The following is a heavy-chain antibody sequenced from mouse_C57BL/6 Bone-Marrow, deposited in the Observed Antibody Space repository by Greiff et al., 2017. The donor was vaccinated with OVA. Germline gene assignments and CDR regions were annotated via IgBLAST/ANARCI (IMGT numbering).Heavy chain of an antibody. CDR3: AREGDY. V-gene: IGHV5-4*01. J-gene: IGHJ2*01. CDR2: ISDGGSYT. Sequence: VKLMESGGGLVKPGGSLKLSCAASGFTFSSYAMSWVRQTPEKRLEWVATISDGGSYTYYPDNVKGRFTISRDNAKNNLYLQMSHLKAEDTAMYYCAREGDYWGQGTTLTVSS. CDR1: GFTFSSYA.